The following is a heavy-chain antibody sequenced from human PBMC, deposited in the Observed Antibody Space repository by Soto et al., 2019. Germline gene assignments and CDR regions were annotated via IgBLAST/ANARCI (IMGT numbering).Heavy chain of an antibody. V-gene: IGHV1-3*01. J-gene: IGHJ1*01. CDR2: INGGNGNT. D-gene: IGHD6-19*01. CDR1: GNTVPNDA. CDR3: ASVASVWQWLVPPHFQH. Sequence: GASVKVSCKASGNTVPNDAIDWVRQAPGQRLEWMGWINGGNGNTYYSEHFQGRVTFTRATPAGRVYMQLNSLRDEDTAVYYCASVASVWQWLVPPHFQHWAQGTLVTVSS.